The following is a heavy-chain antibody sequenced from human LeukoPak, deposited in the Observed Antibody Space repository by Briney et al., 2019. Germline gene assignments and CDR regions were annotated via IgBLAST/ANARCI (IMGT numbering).Heavy chain of an antibody. CDR3: TKRNSGGYYDY. V-gene: IGHV3-23*03. Sequence: GGSLRLSCAASGFSFSSFAMTWVRQVPGRGLEWVAVVYSGDDGTNYADSVRGRFTISRDDSKSTVFLQMNSLRVDDTAIYYCTKRNSGGYYDYWGQGTLVTVSS. J-gene: IGHJ4*02. D-gene: IGHD5-12*01. CDR2: VYSGDDGT. CDR1: GFSFSSFA.